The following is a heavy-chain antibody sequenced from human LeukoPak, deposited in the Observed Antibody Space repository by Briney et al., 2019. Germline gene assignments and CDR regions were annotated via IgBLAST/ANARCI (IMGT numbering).Heavy chain of an antibody. Sequence: GGSLRLSCVASEATFNYYWMTWVRQAPGKGLEWVAYIKHDGSLKYYMDSVKGRFTISRDNSLNSVYLQMNSVRAEDTAVYYCARYFFGMDVWGQGTTVTVSS. J-gene: IGHJ6*02. CDR3: ARYFFGMDV. CDR1: EATFNYYW. V-gene: IGHV3-7*01. D-gene: IGHD2/OR15-2a*01. CDR2: IKHDGSLK.